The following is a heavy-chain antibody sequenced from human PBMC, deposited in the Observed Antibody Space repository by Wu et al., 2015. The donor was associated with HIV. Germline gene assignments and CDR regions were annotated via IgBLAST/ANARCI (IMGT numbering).Heavy chain of an antibody. Sequence: QVQLVQSGAEVRKPGSSVKVSCKASGGTFSSYAISWVRQAPGQGLEWMGGIIPIFGTPNYAQKFQGRVTITTDESTSTAYMELSSLRSEDTAVYYCARDGHMLSRGLSDWGQGTLVHRLL. CDR2: IIPIFGTP. J-gene: IGHJ4*02. D-gene: IGHD2-21*01. CDR3: ARDGHMLSRGLSD. CDR1: GGTFSSYA. V-gene: IGHV1-69*05.